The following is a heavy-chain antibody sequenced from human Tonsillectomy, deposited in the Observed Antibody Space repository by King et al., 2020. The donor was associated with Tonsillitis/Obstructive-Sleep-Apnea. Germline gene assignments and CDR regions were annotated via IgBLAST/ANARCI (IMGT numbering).Heavy chain of an antibody. D-gene: IGHD2-2*02. CDR2: ISSSSSYT. V-gene: IGHV3-11*05. J-gene: IGHJ1*01. CDR1: GFTFSDYY. CDR3: ARDFRGYCSSTSCYMAEYFQH. Sequence: HVQLVESGGGLVKPGGSLRLSCAASGFTFSDYYMSWIRQAPGKGLEWVSYISSSSSYTNYADSVKGRFTIPRDNPKNHLYLQMNSLRAEDTAVYYCARDFRGYCSSTSCYMAEYFQHWGQGTLVTVSS.